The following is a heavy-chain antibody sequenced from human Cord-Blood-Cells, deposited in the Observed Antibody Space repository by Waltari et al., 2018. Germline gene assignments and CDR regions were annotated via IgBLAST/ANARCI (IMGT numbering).Heavy chain of an antibody. D-gene: IGHD3-16*01. CDR1: GYTFTGYY. CDR3: ARDPRGGGGGWYYFDY. CDR2: INPNSGGT. Sequence: QVQLVQSGAEVKKPGASVKVSCKASGYTFTGYYMHWVRQAPGQGLEWMGWINPNSGGTNYAQKFQGRVTMTRDTSISTAYMELSRLRSDDTAVYYWARDPRGGGGGWYYFDYWGQGTLVTVSS. J-gene: IGHJ4*02. V-gene: IGHV1-2*02.